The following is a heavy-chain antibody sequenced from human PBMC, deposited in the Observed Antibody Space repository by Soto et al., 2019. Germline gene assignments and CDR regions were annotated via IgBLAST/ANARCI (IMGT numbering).Heavy chain of an antibody. V-gene: IGHV3-74*01. CDR1: AFTFSSYW. J-gene: IGHJ6*02. CDR3: ARRDQIAYYYGMDV. CDR2: INSDGSIT. D-gene: IGHD2-21*01. Sequence: EVQLVESGGGLVQPGGSLRLSCAASAFTFSSYWMNWVRQAPGKGPVWVSRINSDGSITGYADSVKGRFTISRDNARNTLYLQMNCLSAEDTAVYYCARRDQIAYYYGMDVWGQGTTVTVSS.